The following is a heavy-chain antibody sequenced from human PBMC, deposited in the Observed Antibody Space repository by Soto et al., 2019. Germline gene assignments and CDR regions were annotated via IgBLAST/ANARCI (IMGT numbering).Heavy chain of an antibody. D-gene: IGHD6-13*01. CDR3: ARDPQYSTSWQRFDS. V-gene: IGHV1-18*01. Sequence: QVPLVQSGVEVKKPGASVKVSCKASGYTFTDYAISWVRQAPGRGLEWMGWVNTYNGNPNYAQIFQGRVTMTTDTSTDTAYMELRSLKSDDSAVYYCARDPQYSTSWQRFDSWGQGTLVTVSS. CDR2: VNTYNGNP. J-gene: IGHJ4*02. CDR1: GYTFTDYA.